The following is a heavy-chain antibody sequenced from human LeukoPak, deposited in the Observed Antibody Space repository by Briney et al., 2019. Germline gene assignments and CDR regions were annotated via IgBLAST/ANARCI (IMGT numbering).Heavy chain of an antibody. V-gene: IGHV4-30-2*01. CDR1: GGSIRSGGSS. CDR3: ARTYYDILTGYYFDP. Sequence: SQTLSLTCAVSGGSIRSGGSSWNWIRQPPGKGLEWIGYIYHSGSTYYNPSLKSRVTISLDRSRNQFSLKLSSVTAADTAVYYCARTYYDILTGYYFDPWGQGTLVTVSS. D-gene: IGHD3-9*01. CDR2: IYHSGST. J-gene: IGHJ5*02.